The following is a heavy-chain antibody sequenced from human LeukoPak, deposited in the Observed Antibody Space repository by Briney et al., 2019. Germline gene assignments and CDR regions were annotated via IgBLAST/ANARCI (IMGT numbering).Heavy chain of an antibody. V-gene: IGHV3-7*03. CDR2: IKQDGSEK. CDR1: W. CDR3: ARGFFDY. Sequence: WMSXVRQAPGKGLEWVANIKQDGSEKYYVDSVKGRFTISRDNAKNSLYLQMNSLRAEDTAVYYCARGFFDYWGQGTLVTVSS. J-gene: IGHJ4*02.